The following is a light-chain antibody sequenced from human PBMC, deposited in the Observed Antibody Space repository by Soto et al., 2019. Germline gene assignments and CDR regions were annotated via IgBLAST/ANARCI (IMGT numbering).Light chain of an antibody. Sequence: DIQMTQSPSSLSASVGDRVTITCRASQSISTYLNWYQQKPGKAPKFLISAASSLQRGVPSRFSGSGSGTDFTLTISSLQPEDFATYYCQQSYTTPYTFGQGTKLEIK. CDR2: AAS. J-gene: IGKJ2*01. CDR3: QQSYTTPYT. CDR1: QSISTY. V-gene: IGKV1-39*01.